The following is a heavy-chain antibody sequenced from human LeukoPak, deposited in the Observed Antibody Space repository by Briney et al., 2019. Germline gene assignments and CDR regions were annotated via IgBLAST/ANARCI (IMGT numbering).Heavy chain of an antibody. CDR3: ARFTVYAFDI. CDR2: INPNSGGT. V-gene: IGHV1-2*02. Sequence: ASVKVSCKASGYTFTGYYMHWVRQAPGQGLEWTGWINPNSGGTNYAQKFQGRVTMTRDTSISTAYMELSSLRSEDTAVYYCARFTVYAFDIWGQGTMVTVSS. J-gene: IGHJ3*02. CDR1: GYTFTGYY.